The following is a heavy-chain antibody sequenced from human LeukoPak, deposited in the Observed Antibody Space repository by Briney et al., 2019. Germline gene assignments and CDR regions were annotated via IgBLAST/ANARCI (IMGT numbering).Heavy chain of an antibody. Sequence: SETLSLTCTVSGGSISSSSYYWGWIRQPPGKGLEWIGSIYYSGSTYYNPSLKSRVTISVDTSKNQFSLKLSSVTAADTAVYYCARGYSYGYPLGYWGQGTLVTVSS. CDR2: IYYSGST. J-gene: IGHJ4*02. CDR3: ARGYSYGYPLGY. CDR1: GGSISSSSYY. D-gene: IGHD5-18*01. V-gene: IGHV4-39*01.